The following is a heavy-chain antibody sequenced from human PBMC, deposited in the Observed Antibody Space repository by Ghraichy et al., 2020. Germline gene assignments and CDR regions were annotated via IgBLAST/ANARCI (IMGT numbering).Heavy chain of an antibody. Sequence: ASVKGSCKASGYTFTGYYIHWVRQAPGQGLEWMGWINPNSGVTKYAQMFEGRVTMTRDTSISTAYIELSSLRSDDTAVYFCARVPNTGAFDYWGQGTLVTVSS. CDR2: INPNSGVT. CDR3: ARVPNTGAFDY. J-gene: IGHJ4*02. D-gene: IGHD1-14*01. CDR1: GYTFTGYY. V-gene: IGHV1-2*02.